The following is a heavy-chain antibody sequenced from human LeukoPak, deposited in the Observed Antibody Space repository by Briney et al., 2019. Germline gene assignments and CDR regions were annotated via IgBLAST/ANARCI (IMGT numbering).Heavy chain of an antibody. CDR1: GFTFSSYA. J-gene: IGHJ6*03. CDR3: ARETGYSSSWYYYYYYMDV. Sequence: GGSLRLSCAASGFTFSSYAMHWVRQAPGKGLEWLAVISYDGSNKYYADSVKGRFTISRDNSKNTLYLQMNSLRAEATAVYYCARETGYSSSWYYYYYYMDVCGKGTTVTVSS. V-gene: IGHV3-30*01. D-gene: IGHD6-13*01. CDR2: ISYDGSNK.